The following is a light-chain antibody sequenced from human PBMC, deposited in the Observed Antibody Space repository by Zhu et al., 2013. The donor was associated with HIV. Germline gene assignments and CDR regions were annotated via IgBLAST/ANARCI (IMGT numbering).Light chain of an antibody. J-gene: IGLJ2*01. CDR3: AAWDDSLNGVV. Sequence: QSELTQPPSASGTPGQRVTISCSGNNSNIGTHYVYWYQQFPGMAPKLLLYRDNLRPSGVPDRFSGSKSGTSASLAIGGLQSEDEAEYYCAAWDDSLNGVVFGGGTKLTVL. CDR1: NSNIGTHY. CDR2: RDN. V-gene: IGLV1-47*01.